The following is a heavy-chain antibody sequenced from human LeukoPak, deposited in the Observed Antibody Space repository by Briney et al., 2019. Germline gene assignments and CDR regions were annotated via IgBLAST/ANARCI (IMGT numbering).Heavy chain of an antibody. Sequence: GGSLRLSCAASGFTFSSYAMHWVRQAPGKGLEWVAVISYDGSSKYYADSVKGRFTISRDNSKNTLYLQMNSLRAEDTAVYYCARSTVVALSLSYYYGMDVWGQGTTVTVPS. CDR2: ISYDGSSK. J-gene: IGHJ6*02. CDR3: ARSTVVALSLSYYYGMDV. D-gene: IGHD4-23*01. V-gene: IGHV3-30*04. CDR1: GFTFSSYA.